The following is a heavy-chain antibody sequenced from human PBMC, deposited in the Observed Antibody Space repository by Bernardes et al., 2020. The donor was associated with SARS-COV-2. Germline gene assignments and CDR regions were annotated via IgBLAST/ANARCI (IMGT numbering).Heavy chain of an antibody. D-gene: IGHD6-13*01. J-gene: IGHJ3*02. CDR3: ARLGIAAAGPPLWAFDI. V-gene: IGHV4-59*08. CDR2: IYYSGST. Sequence: SETLYLTCTVSGGSISSYYWSWIRQPPGKGLEWIGYIYYSGSTNYNPSLKSRVTISVDTSKNQFSLKLSSVTAADTAVYYCARLGIAAAGPPLWAFDIWGQGTMVTVSS. CDR1: GGSISSYY.